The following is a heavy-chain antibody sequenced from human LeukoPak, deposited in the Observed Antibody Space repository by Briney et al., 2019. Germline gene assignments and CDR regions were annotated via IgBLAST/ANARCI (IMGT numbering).Heavy chain of an antibody. CDR3: ARLSDLTQFDY. D-gene: IGHD2/OR15-2a*01. CDR1: GYSISSGYY. J-gene: IGHJ4*02. Sequence: PSETLSLTCAVSGYSISSGYYWGWIRQPPGKGLEWIGSIYHSGSTYYYPSLKSRVTISVDTSKNQFSLKLSSVTAADTAVYYCARLSDLTQFDYWGQGTLVTVSS. CDR2: IYHSGST. V-gene: IGHV4-38-2*01.